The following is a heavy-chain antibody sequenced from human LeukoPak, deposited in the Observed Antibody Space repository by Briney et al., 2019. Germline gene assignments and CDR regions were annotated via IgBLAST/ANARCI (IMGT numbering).Heavy chain of an antibody. J-gene: IGHJ1*01. CDR1: GFTFSDYY. V-gene: IGHV3-11*06. CDR2: VSSSSSYI. CDR3: ARAYYYDSSEYFQH. Sequence: PGGSLRLSCAASGFTFSDYYMSWIRQASGKGLEWVSYVSSSSSYIYYADSVKGRFTISRDNAKSSLYLQMNSLRAEDTAVYYCARAYYYDSSEYFQHWGQGTLVTVSS. D-gene: IGHD3-22*01.